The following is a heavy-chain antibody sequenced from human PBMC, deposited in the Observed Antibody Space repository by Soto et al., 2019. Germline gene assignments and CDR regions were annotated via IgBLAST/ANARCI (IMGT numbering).Heavy chain of an antibody. J-gene: IGHJ6*02. CDR2: ISSSSSTI. V-gene: IGHV3-48*01. Sequence: EVQLVESGGGLVQPGGSLRLSCAASGFTFSSYSMNWVRQAPGRGLEWVSYISSSSSTIYYADSVKGPFTISRDKAKXXXXXXXXXXXXXXXXXXXXXXXXXXXXXXXXXXXXXXXXGMDVWGQGTTVTVSS. CDR3: XXXXXXXXXXXXXXXXXXXXGMDV. CDR1: GFTFSSYS.